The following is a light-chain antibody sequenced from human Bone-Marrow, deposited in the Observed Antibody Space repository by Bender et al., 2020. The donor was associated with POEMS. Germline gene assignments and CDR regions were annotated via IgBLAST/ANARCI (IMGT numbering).Light chain of an antibody. V-gene: IGLV2-14*02. CDR1: SSDVGSYEL. Sequence: QSALTQPASVSGSPGQSITISCTGTSSDVGSYELVSWYQQDPGKAPKLMIYEVTKRPSGVSNRFSGSKSGNTASLTVSGLQAEDEADYYCSSYAGSNKEIFGGGTKLTVL. CDR3: SSYAGSNKEI. J-gene: IGLJ2*01. CDR2: EVT.